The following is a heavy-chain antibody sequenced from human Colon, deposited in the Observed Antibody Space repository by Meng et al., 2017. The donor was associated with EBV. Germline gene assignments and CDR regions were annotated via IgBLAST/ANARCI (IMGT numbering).Heavy chain of an antibody. CDR1: GFTFSYCG. CDR2: MSYDGSNK. V-gene: IGHV3-30*18. J-gene: IGHJ4*02. D-gene: IGHD2-15*01. Sequence: QVQLVESGGGVVQPGRSLRLSCAASGFTFSYCGMHWVRQAPGKGLEWVAVMSYDGSNKYYADSVKGRFTISRDNSKNTLYLQMNSLRAEDTAVYYCANGALYGYCSGDSCYSGGTHDYWGQGTLVTVSS. CDR3: ANGALYGYCSGDSCYSGGTHDY.